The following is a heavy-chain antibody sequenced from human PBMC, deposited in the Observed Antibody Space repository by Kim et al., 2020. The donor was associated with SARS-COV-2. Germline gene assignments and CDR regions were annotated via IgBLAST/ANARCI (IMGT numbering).Heavy chain of an antibody. D-gene: IGHD6-19*01. Sequence: YVKGQFTIDRDNSKNTLYLQMTSLRAEDTAVYYCAKVTSQAVAGTGLFDYWGQGTLVTVSS. CDR3: AKVTSQAVAGTGLFDY. V-gene: IGHV3-23*01. J-gene: IGHJ4*02.